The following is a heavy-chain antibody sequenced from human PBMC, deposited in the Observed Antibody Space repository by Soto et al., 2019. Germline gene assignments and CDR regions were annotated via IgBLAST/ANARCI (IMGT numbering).Heavy chain of an antibody. V-gene: IGHV5-51*01. J-gene: IGHJ6*02. Sequence: EVQLVQSGAEVKKPGESLKISCKGSGYTFTDYWIGWVRQMPGTGLEWLGFISPGDSGIRYSPSFQGQVTISADNSISTAYLQWSSLKASDTAIYYCARYGIFGCSGGKCYRSFYYYGMDVWGQGTPVTVSS. CDR1: GYTFTDYW. CDR2: ISPGDSGI. D-gene: IGHD2-15*01. CDR3: ARYGIFGCSGGKCYRSFYYYGMDV.